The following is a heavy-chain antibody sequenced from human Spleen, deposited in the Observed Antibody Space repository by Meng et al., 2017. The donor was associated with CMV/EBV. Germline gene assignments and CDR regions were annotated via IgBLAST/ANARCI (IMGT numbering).Heavy chain of an antibody. CDR1: GGSISSGGYY. CDR2: IYYSGST. J-gene: IGHJ6*02. Sequence: SETLSLTCTVSGGSISSGGYYWSWIRQHPGKGLEWIGYIYYSGSTYYNPSLKSRVTISVDTSKNQFSLKLSSVTAADTAVYYCARDIIAAAGTGSYYGMDVWGQGTTVTVS. D-gene: IGHD6-13*01. CDR3: ARDIIAAAGTGSYYGMDV. V-gene: IGHV4-31*03.